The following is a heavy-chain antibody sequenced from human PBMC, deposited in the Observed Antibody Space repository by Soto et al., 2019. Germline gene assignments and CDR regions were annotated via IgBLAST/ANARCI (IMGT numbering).Heavy chain of an antibody. CDR1: GGSISSYY. CDR2: IYYSGST. Sequence: PSETLSLTCTVSGGSISSYYWSWIRQPPGKGLEWIGYIYYSGSTNYNPSLKSRVTISVDTSKNQFSLKLNSVTAADTAVYYCARGVVVVAATPLLGACFDPWGQGTLVTVSS. V-gene: IGHV4-59*01. J-gene: IGHJ5*02. CDR3: ARGVVVVAATPLLGACFDP. D-gene: IGHD2-15*01.